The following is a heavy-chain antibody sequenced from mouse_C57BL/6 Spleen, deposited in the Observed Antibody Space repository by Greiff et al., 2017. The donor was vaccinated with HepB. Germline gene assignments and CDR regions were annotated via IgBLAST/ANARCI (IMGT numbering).Heavy chain of an antibody. CDR2: IDPSDSYT. J-gene: IGHJ1*03. Sequence: VQLQQPGAELVKPGASVKLSCKASGYTFTSYWMQWVKQRPGQGLEWIGEIDPSDSYTNYNQKFKGKATLTVDTSSSTAYMQLSSLTSEDSAVYYCARSLPHWYCDVWGTGTTVTVSS. CDR3: ARSLPHWYCDV. CDR1: GYTFTSYW. V-gene: IGHV1-50*01. D-gene: IGHD5-5*01.